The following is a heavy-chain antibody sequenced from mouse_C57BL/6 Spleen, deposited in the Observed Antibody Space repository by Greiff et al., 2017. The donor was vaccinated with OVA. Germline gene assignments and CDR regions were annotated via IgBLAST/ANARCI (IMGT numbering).Heavy chain of an antibody. CDR2: IYPGSGNT. CDR1: GYSFTRYY. CDR3: ARNWDWYFDV. Sequence: VKLVESGPELVKPGASVKISCKASGYSFTRYYIHWVKQRPGQGLEWIGWIYPGSGNTKYKEKVKGKATLTADTSSSTAYMQLSSLPSEDSAVYYCARNWDWYFDVWGTGTTVTVSS. V-gene: IGHV1-66*01. J-gene: IGHJ1*03. D-gene: IGHD4-1*01.